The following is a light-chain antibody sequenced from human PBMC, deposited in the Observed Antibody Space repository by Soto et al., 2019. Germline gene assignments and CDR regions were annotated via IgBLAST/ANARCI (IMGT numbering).Light chain of an antibody. Sequence: QSALTQPASVSGSPGQSITISCTGASSDIGGYNHVSWYQQHPGKAPKLIIYNVSHRPSGVSTRFSGSKYGNTASLIIAGLEAEDEAYYFCTSYTSPSPHVIFGGGTKLTVL. CDR1: SSDIGGYNH. J-gene: IGLJ2*01. CDR3: TSYTSPSPHVI. V-gene: IGLV2-14*03. CDR2: NVS.